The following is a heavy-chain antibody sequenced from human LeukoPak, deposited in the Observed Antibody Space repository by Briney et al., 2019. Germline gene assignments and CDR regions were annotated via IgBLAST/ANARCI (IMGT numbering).Heavy chain of an antibody. CDR1: GVSISSYY. CDR2: VYTSGST. Sequence: PSETLSLTCTVSGVSISSYYWSWIRQPAGKGLEWIGRVYTSGSTNYNPSLKSRVTMSVDTSKNQFSLKLSSVTAADTAVYYCAREDTYGSGSYYHPYNWFDPWGQGTLVTVSS. D-gene: IGHD3-10*01. CDR3: AREDTYGSGSYYHPYNWFDP. J-gene: IGHJ5*02. V-gene: IGHV4-4*07.